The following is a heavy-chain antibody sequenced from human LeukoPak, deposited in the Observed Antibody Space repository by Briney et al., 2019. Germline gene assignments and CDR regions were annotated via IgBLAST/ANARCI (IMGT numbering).Heavy chain of an antibody. CDR2: IYSGGST. Sequence: GGSLRLSCAASGFTVSSNYMSWVRQAPGKGLEWVSVIYSGGSTYYADSAKGRFTISRHNSKNTLYLQMNSLRAEDTAVYYCARDYDSSGYYGRGAFDIWGQGTMVTVSS. CDR1: GFTVSSNY. D-gene: IGHD3-22*01. J-gene: IGHJ3*02. V-gene: IGHV3-53*04. CDR3: ARDYDSSGYYGRGAFDI.